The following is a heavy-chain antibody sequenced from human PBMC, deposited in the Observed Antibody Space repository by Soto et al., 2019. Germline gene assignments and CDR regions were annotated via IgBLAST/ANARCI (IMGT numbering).Heavy chain of an antibody. CDR2: TYYRSKWYN. Sequence: SQTLSLTCAISGDSVSSNSAAWNWIRQSPSRGLEWLGRTYYRSKWYNDYAVSVKSRITINPDTSKNQFSMQLNSVTPEDTAVCYCARDYSGWSSCFGCYGMDVWGQGTTVTVSS. D-gene: IGHD5-12*01. V-gene: IGHV6-1*01. CDR3: ARDYSGWSSCFGCYGMDV. J-gene: IGHJ6*02. CDR1: GDSVSSNSAA.